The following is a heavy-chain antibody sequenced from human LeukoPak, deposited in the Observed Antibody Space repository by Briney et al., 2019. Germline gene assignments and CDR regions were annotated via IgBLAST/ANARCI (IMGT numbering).Heavy chain of an antibody. CDR1: GGAITGYY. CDR3: ARGRPPHDYGTLFDY. V-gene: IGHV4-59*01. D-gene: IGHD4-17*01. Sequence: PSETLSLTCTVSGGAITGYYWSWIRQPPGKGLEWIGYIYYSGSTNYNPSLKSRVTMSVDTSKKQFSLKLSSVTAADTAVYYCARGRPPHDYGTLFDYWGQGALVTVSS. J-gene: IGHJ4*02. CDR2: IYYSGST.